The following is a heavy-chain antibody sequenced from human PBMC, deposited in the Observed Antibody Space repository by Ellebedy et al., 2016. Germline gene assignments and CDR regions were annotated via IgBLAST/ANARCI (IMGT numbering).Heavy chain of an antibody. CDR1: GFTFSSHG. D-gene: IGHD3-10*01. V-gene: IGHV3-30*18. Sequence: GESLKISCAASGFTFSSHGMHWVRQAAGKGPEWLAVISYAGSNDYYAESVKGRFTISRDNSKNTLYLQMDSLRGEDTAVYYCAQDRGPYYYGAGTDYGLDVWGQGTTVIVSS. CDR3: AQDRGPYYYGAGTDYGLDV. J-gene: IGHJ6*02. CDR2: ISYAGSND.